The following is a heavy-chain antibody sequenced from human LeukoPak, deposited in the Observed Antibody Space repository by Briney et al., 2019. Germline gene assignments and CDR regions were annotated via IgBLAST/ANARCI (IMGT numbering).Heavy chain of an antibody. Sequence: PGGSLRLSCAASGFTFSSYAMHWVRQAPRKGLEYVSAISSNGGSTYYANSVKGRFTISRDNSKNTLYLQMGSLRAEDMAVYYCARGVLYCSSTSCFIDYWGQGTLVTVSS. D-gene: IGHD2-2*01. V-gene: IGHV3-64*01. J-gene: IGHJ4*02. CDR1: GFTFSSYA. CDR3: ARGVLYCSSTSCFIDY. CDR2: ISSNGGST.